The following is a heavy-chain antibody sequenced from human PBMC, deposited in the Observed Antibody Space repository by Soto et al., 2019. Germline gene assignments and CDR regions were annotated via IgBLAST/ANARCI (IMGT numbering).Heavy chain of an antibody. J-gene: IGHJ4*02. D-gene: IGHD1-26*01. CDR1: GGTFSSYA. CDR3: ARGGELLVQVVYFDY. V-gene: IGHV1-69*01. CDR2: IIPIFGTA. Sequence: QVQLVQSGAEVKKPGSSVKVSCTASGGTFSSYAISWVRQAPGQGLEWMGGIIPIFGTAHYAQKFQGRVTITADESTSTAYMELSSLRSEDTAVYYCARGGELLVQVVYFDYWGQGTLVTVSS.